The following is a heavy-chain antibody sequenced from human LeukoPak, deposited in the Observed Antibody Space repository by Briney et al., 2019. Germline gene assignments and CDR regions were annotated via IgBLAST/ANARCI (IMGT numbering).Heavy chain of an antibody. J-gene: IGHJ4*02. D-gene: IGHD6-13*01. CDR2: ISSSSSYI. V-gene: IGHV3-21*01. CDR3: AREAAAGRDDY. Sequence: PGGSLRLSCAASGFTFSSYSMIWVRQAPGKGLEWVSSISSSSSYIYYADSVKGRFTISRDNAKNSLYLQMNGLRAEDTAVYYCAREAAAGRDDYWGQGTLVTVSS. CDR1: GFTFSSYS.